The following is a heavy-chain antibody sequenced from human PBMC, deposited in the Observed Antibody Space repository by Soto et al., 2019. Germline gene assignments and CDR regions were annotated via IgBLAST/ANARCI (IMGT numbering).Heavy chain of an antibody. CDR2: ISSGGSTT. J-gene: IGHJ4*02. CDR1: GFTFSSYA. D-gene: IGHD3-10*01. V-gene: IGHV3-23*01. CDR3: ANVRRVGEDY. Sequence: PGGSLRLSCAASGFTFSSYAMSWVRQAPGKGLEWVSAISSGGSTTYYADSVKGRISISRDNSKNTLYLQMNSLRAEDTAVYYCANVRRVGEDYWGQGTLVTVSS.